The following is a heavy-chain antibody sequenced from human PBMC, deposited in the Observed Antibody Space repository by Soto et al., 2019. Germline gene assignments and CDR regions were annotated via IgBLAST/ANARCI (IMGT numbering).Heavy chain of an antibody. CDR1: GFTFDDYA. D-gene: IGHD5-12*01. Sequence: SLRLSCAASGFTFDDYAMHWVRQAPGKGLEWVSGISWNSGSIGYADSVKGRFTISRDNAKNSLYLQMNSLRAEDTALYYCAKIDAALYSGYDGYYFDYWGQGTLVTVSS. CDR3: AKIDAALYSGYDGYYFDY. CDR2: ISWNSGSI. J-gene: IGHJ4*02. V-gene: IGHV3-9*01.